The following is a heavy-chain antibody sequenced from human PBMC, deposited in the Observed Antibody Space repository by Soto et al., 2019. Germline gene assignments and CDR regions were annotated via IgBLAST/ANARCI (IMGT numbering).Heavy chain of an antibody. Sequence: QVQLQESGPGLVKPSETLSLTCTVSGGSVSSGSYYWSWIRQPPGKGLEWIGYIYYSGSTNYNPSLKSRVTISVDTSKTQFSLKLSSVTAADTAVYYCARELNDYGSRNAFDLWGQGTMVNVSS. D-gene: IGHD4-17*01. CDR3: ARELNDYGSRNAFDL. J-gene: IGHJ3*01. CDR1: GGSVSSGSYY. V-gene: IGHV4-61*01. CDR2: IYYSGST.